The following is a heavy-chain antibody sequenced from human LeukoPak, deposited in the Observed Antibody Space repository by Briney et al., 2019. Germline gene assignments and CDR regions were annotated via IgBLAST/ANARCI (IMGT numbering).Heavy chain of an antibody. V-gene: IGHV1-2*02. D-gene: IGHD3-22*01. CDR2: INPNSGVT. Sequence: ASVKVSCKASGYTFTGYYMYWVRQAPRQGLEWMGWINPNSGVTNYAQKFQGRVTMTRDTSISTAYMELSRLRSDDTAVYYCARESHYYDSSGPYPADYWGQGTLVTVSS. CDR3: ARESHYYDSSGPYPADY. CDR1: GYTFTGYY. J-gene: IGHJ4*02.